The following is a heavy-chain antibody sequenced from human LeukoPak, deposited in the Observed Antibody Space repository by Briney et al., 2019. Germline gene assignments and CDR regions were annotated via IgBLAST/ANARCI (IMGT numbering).Heavy chain of an antibody. V-gene: IGHV3-48*02. J-gene: IGHJ6*02. D-gene: IGHD3-3*01. Sequence: GGSLRLSCAASGFTFSSYGMTWVRQAPGKGLEWVSYISSSSSTIYYADSVKGRFTISRDNAKNSLYLQMNSLRDEDTAVYYCASSLGFLEWLLRDYYYGMDVWGQGTTVTVSS. CDR1: GFTFSSYG. CDR2: ISSSSSTI. CDR3: ASSLGFLEWLLRDYYYGMDV.